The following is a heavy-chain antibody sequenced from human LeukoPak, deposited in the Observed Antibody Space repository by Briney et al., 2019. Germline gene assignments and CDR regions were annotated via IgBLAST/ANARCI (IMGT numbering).Heavy chain of an antibody. CDR1: GGSVSDYY. J-gene: IGHJ4*02. CDR3: ASRKLGNDY. CDR2: IYYTGST. Sequence: PSETLSLTCTISGGSVSDYYWSWIRQSPGKGLEWIGYIYYTGSTSYNPSLKSRVIISADTSKNEFSLKLNSVTAADTAVYYCASRKLGNDYWGQGTLVTVSS. D-gene: IGHD7-27*01. V-gene: IGHV4-59*02.